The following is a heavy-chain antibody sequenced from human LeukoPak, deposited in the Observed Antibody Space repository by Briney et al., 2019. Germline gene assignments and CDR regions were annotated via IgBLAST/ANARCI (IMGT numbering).Heavy chain of an antibody. Sequence: GGSLRLSCAASGFTFSSYGMHWVRQAPGKGLEWVAVISYDGSNKYYADSVKGRFTISRDNSKNTLYLQMSSLRAEDTAVYYCAKVSEITMVRGVIITQRHYYYYGMDVWGKGTTVTVSS. CDR2: ISYDGSNK. J-gene: IGHJ6*04. D-gene: IGHD3-10*01. CDR1: GFTFSSYG. CDR3: AKVSEITMVRGVIITQRHYYYYGMDV. V-gene: IGHV3-30*18.